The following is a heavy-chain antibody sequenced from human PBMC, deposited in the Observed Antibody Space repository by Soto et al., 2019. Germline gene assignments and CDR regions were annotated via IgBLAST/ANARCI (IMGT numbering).Heavy chain of an antibody. Sequence: GGSLRLSCAASGFTFSTYWMSWVRQAPEKGLEWVANIKPDGSEKWYVDSVKGRFTISRDNAKNSLYLQMNSLRAEDTAVYYCARGDYFDSSGPSSNAFYTLGQGTMVTVS. D-gene: IGHD3-22*01. V-gene: IGHV3-7*04. CDR1: GFTFSTYW. J-gene: IGHJ3*02. CDR2: IKPDGSEK. CDR3: ARGDYFDSSGPSSNAFYT.